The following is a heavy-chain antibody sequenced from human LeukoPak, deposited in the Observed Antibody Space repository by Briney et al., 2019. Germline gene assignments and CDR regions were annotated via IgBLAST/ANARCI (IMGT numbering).Heavy chain of an antibody. J-gene: IGHJ4*02. CDR1: GGSISSYY. CDR3: ASRRWLVRYYFDY. Sequence: SETLSLTCTVSGGSISSYYWSWIRQPPGKGLEWIGEINHSGSTNYNPSLKSRVTISVDTSKNQFSLKLSSVTAADTAVYYCASRRWLVRYYFDYWGQGTLVTVSS. V-gene: IGHV4-34*01. CDR2: INHSGST. D-gene: IGHD6-19*01.